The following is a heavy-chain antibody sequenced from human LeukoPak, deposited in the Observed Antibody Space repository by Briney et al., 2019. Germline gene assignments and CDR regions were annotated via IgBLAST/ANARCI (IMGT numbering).Heavy chain of an antibody. J-gene: IGHJ4*02. CDR1: GFSFSGHW. CDR2: ISPDGSTT. Sequence: GGSLRLSCTASGFSFSGHWMHWVRQAPGKGLVWVSRISPDGSTTGHADSVKGRFTTSRDNAKNTLFLQMNSLRAEDTAVYYCTRDFDFSSAIWGQGTLVTVSS. D-gene: IGHD3-3*01. CDR3: TRDFDFSSAI. V-gene: IGHV3-74*01.